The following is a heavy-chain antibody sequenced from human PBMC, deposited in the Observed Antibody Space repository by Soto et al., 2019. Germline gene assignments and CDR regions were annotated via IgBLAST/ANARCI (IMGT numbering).Heavy chain of an antibody. CDR3: AKRRGAGGHFDY. CDR2: INHSGST. D-gene: IGHD2-15*01. V-gene: IGHV4-34*01. CDR1: GGSFSGYY. Sequence: SETLSLTCAVYGGSFSGYYWSWIRQPPGKGLEWIGEINHSGSTNYNPSLKSRVTISVDTSKNQFSLKLSSVTAADTAVYYCAKRRGAGGHFDYWGQGALVTVSS. J-gene: IGHJ4*02.